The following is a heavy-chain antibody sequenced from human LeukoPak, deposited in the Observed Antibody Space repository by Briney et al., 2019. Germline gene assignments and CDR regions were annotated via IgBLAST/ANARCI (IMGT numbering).Heavy chain of an antibody. D-gene: IGHD3-3*01. J-gene: IGHJ6*02. CDR1: GFTFSSYS. V-gene: IGHV3-21*01. Sequence: PGGSLRLSCEASGFTFSSYSMNWVRQAPGKGLEWVSSISSSYSSMYYADSVKGRFTIPRDNAKNSLYLQMNSLRAEDTAVYYCASAYYDFSRGMGVWGQGTTVTVSS. CDR3: ASAYYDFSRGMGV. CDR2: ISSSYSSM.